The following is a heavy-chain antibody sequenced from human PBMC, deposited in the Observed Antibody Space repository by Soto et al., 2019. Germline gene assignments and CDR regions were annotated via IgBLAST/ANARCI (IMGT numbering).Heavy chain of an antibody. CDR2: ISWNSGSI. Sequence: PGGSLRLSCAASGFTFDYYAMHWVRQAPGKGLEWVSGISWNSGSIGYADSVKGRFTISRDNAKNSLYLQMNSLRAEDTALYYCAIALYYDILTGYYNYFDYWGQGTLVTVSS. J-gene: IGHJ4*02. V-gene: IGHV3-9*01. CDR3: AIALYYDILTGYYNYFDY. D-gene: IGHD3-9*01. CDR1: GFTFDYYA.